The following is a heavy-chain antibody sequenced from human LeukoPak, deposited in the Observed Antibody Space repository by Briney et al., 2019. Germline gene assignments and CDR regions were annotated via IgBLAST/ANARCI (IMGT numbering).Heavy chain of an antibody. V-gene: IGHV1-8*01. Sequence: GASVKVSCKASGYTFTSYDINWVRQATGQGLEWMGWMNPNSGNTGYAQKFQGRVTMTRNTSISTAYMELSSLRSEDTAVYYCARGRKMITFGGVIVGRGYYYYYYMDVWGKGTTVTISS. J-gene: IGHJ6*03. D-gene: IGHD3-16*02. CDR2: MNPNSGNT. CDR1: GYTFTSYD. CDR3: ARGRKMITFGGVIVGRGYYYYYYMDV.